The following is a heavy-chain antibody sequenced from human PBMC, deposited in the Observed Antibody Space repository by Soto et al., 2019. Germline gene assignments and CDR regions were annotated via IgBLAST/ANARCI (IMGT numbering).Heavy chain of an antibody. V-gene: IGHV1-3*01. CDR3: ARDNSFAAVTFDY. Sequence: ASVKVSCKASGYTFTSYAMHWVGQAPGQRLEWMGWINAGNGNTKYSQKFQGRVTITRDTSASTAYMELSSLRSEDTAVYYCARDNSFAAVTFDYWGQGTLVTVSS. CDR2: INAGNGNT. CDR1: GYTFTSYA. D-gene: IGHD4-4*01. J-gene: IGHJ4*02.